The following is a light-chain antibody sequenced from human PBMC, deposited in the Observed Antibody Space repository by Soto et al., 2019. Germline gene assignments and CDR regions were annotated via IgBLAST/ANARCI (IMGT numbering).Light chain of an antibody. CDR1: QGIRSY. Sequence: DIQLTQSPSFLSASVGDSVTITCRASQGIRSYLAWYQQKLGTAPKLLIYGASVLQSGVPSRFSGSGSGTEFTLTITSLQPEDFATYYCQQLNNYPRTFGQGTRV. CDR2: GAS. V-gene: IGKV1-9*01. J-gene: IGKJ1*01. CDR3: QQLNNYPRT.